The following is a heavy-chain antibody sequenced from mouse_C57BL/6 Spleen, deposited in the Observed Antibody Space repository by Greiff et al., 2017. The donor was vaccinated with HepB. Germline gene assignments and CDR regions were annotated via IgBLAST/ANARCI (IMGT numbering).Heavy chain of an antibody. V-gene: IGHV1-15*01. CDR3: TRSGY. J-gene: IGHJ2*01. D-gene: IGHD3-1*01. CDR1: GYTFTDYE. CDR2: IDPETGGT. Sequence: QVQLKESGAELVRPGASVTLSCKASGYTFTDYEMHWVKQTPVHGLEWIGAIDPETGGTAYNQKFKGKAILTADKSSSTAYMELRSLTSEDSAVYYCTRSGYWGQGTTLTVSS.